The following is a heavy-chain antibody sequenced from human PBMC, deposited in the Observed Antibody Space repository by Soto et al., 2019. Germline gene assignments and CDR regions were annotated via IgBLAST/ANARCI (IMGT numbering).Heavy chain of an antibody. CDR3: ATAGRNFFGS. J-gene: IGHJ4*02. CDR2: LYAGGRT. D-gene: IGHD3-10*01. V-gene: IGHV3-23*01. Sequence: EVQLLESGGGLVQPGGSLRLSCAASGVSFGDYDMGWVRQPPGKGPEWVSSLYAGGRTFYLDSVRGRFSISRDNSKTSLFLQMNGLTADDTAVYFCATAGRNFFGSWGQGTLVTVSS. CDR1: GVSFGDYD.